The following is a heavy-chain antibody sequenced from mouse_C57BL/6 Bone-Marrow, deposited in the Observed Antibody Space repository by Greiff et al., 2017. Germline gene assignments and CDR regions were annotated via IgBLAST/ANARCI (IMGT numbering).Heavy chain of an antibody. Sequence: QVQLKESGPELVKPGASVKISCKASGYSFTSYYIHWVKQRPGQGLEWIGWIYPGKSNTKYNEKFKGKATLTADTSSSTAYMQLSSLTSEDSAVYYCAKGDGTTDFDYWGQGTTLTVSS. CDR1: GYSFTSYY. CDR2: IYPGKSNT. V-gene: IGHV1-66*01. CDR3: AKGDGTTDFDY. J-gene: IGHJ2*01. D-gene: IGHD1-1*01.